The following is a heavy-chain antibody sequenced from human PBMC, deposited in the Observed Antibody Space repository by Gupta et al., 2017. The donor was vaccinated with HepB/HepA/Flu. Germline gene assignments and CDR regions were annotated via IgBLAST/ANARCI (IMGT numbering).Heavy chain of an antibody. V-gene: IGHV1-8*01. D-gene: IGHD1-7*01. J-gene: IGHJ4*02. Sequence: QVQLVQSGAEIEKPGASVKVSCKASGYTFKSYDMNWVRQVSGQGLEWLGWTNPRTDSTVYARNFQGRVTMTWNISINTAYLELTSLRSDDTAVYFCARGYRDEGDNELGFDYWGQGTQVTVSS. CDR1: GYTFKSYD. CDR2: TNPRTDST. CDR3: ARGYRDEGDNELGFDY.